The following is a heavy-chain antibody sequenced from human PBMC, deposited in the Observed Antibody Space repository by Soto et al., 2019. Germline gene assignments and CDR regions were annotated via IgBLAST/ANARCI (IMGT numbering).Heavy chain of an antibody. CDR1: GFTFSSYG. J-gene: IGHJ4*02. CDR3: LFPFDY. Sequence: PGGSLRLSCAASGFTFSSYGMHWVRQAPGKGLEWVAVISYDGSNKYYADSVKGRFTISRDNSKNTLYLQMNSLRAEDTAVYYCLFPFDYWGRGTLVTVSS. CDR2: ISYDGSNK. V-gene: IGHV3-30*03.